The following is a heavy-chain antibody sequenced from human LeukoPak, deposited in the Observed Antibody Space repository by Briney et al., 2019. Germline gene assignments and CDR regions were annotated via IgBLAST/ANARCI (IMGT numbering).Heavy chain of an antibody. D-gene: IGHD1-1*01. CDR2: IIPIFGTA. CDR1: GGTFSSYA. V-gene: IGHV1-69*13. Sequence: SVKVSCKASGGTFSSYAISWVRQAPGQGLEWMGGIIPIFGTANYAQKFQGRVTITADESTGTAYMELSSLRSEDTAVYYCARGWNPRDYYYYYYMDVWGKGTTVTVSS. J-gene: IGHJ6*03. CDR3: ARGWNPRDYYYYYYMDV.